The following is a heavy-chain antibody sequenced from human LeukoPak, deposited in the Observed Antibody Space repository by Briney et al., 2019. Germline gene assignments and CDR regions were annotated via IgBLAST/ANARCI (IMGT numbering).Heavy chain of an antibody. CDR2: ISAYNGNT. CDR1: GYTFTSYG. J-gene: IGHJ5*02. D-gene: IGHD6-19*01. V-gene: IGHV1-18*01. Sequence: EASVKVSCKASGYTFTSYGISWVRQAPGQGLEWMGWISAYNGNTNYAQKLQGRVTMTTDTSTSTAYMELRSLRSDDTAVYYCARRIAVAGTDWFDPWGQGTLVTVSS. CDR3: ARRIAVAGTDWFDP.